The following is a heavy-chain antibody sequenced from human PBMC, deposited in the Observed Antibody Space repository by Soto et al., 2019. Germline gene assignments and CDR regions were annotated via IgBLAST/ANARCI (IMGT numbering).Heavy chain of an antibody. CDR3: VRNGGATLPMTMDY. D-gene: IGHD3-10*01. Sequence: QVQLVQSGAEEKKPGASVKVSCKASGYTFTRFPMHWVHQAPGQRLEWMGWINAGNGNTKYSQKFQGRVTITRDTSASTAYMELSSLRSEDTAVYYCVRNGGATLPMTMDYCGQGTLVTVSS. CDR1: GYTFTRFP. CDR2: INAGNGNT. V-gene: IGHV1-3*05. J-gene: IGHJ4*02.